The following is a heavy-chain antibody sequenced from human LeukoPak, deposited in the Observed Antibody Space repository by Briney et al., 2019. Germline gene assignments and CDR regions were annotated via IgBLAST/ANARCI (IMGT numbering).Heavy chain of an antibody. CDR1: GFTFSSYS. J-gene: IGHJ4*02. CDR3: ARGPYYYDSSGYYFVY. D-gene: IGHD3-22*01. Sequence: AGGSLRLSCAASGFTFSSYSMNWVRQAPGKGLEWVSSISSSSSYIYYADSVKGRFTISRDNAKNSLYLQMNSLRAEDTAVYYCARGPYYYDSSGYYFVYWGQGTLVTVSS. V-gene: IGHV3-21*01. CDR2: ISSSSSYI.